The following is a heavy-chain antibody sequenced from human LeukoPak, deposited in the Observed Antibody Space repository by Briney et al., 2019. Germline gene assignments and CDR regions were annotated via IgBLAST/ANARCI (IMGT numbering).Heavy chain of an antibody. CDR1: GYTFTVYY. D-gene: IGHD3-9*01. CDR2: INPNSGGT. CDR3: ARDLTYYDILTGYPSPGDY. V-gene: IGHV1-2*04. Sequence: GASVKVSCKASGYTFTVYYMHWVRQAPGQGLEWMGWINPNSGGTNYAQKFQGWVTMTRDTSISTAYMELSRLRSDDTAVYYCARDLTYYDILTGYPSPGDYWGQGTLVTVSS. J-gene: IGHJ4*02.